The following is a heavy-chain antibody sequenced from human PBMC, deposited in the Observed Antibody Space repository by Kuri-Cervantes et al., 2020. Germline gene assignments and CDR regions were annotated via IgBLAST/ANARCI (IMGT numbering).Heavy chain of an antibody. CDR1: GYSISTYY. CDR2: IYHSGST. J-gene: IGHJ4*02. CDR3: ARVPNHYYDSSHYWYYFDK. Sequence: GSLILSCTVSGYSISTYYLSWIRHPPGEGLEWIANIYHSGSTYYNPPLKSRVTISIDTSKNQFSLKLTSVTAADTAVYYCARVPNHYYDSSHYWYYFDKWGQGTLVTVSS. V-gene: IGHV4-59*01. D-gene: IGHD3-22*01.